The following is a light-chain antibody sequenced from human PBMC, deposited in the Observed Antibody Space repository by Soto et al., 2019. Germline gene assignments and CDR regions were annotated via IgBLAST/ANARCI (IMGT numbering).Light chain of an antibody. V-gene: IGKV1-39*01. J-gene: IGKJ1*01. CDR3: QQTYSATPT. Sequence: DIQVTQSPSSLSASVGDRVTIPCRARQSISSYLNWYQQKPGKAPNLLIYAASSLQSGVPSRFSGSGSGTDFTLTISSLQPEDFATYFCQQTYSATPTFGQGTKVDIK. CDR1: QSISSY. CDR2: AAS.